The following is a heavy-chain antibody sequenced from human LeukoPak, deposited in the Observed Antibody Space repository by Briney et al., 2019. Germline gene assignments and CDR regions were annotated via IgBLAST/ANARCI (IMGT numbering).Heavy chain of an antibody. V-gene: IGHV3-53*01. Sequence: PGGSLRLSCAASGFTVSSNYMSWVRQAPGKGLEWVSVIYSDGSTYYADSVKGRFTISRDNSRSTVDLQMNSLRVEDTGIYYCARDEIPSGTWGQGTMVIVSS. J-gene: IGHJ3*01. D-gene: IGHD6-25*01. CDR2: IYSDGST. CDR1: GFTVSSNY. CDR3: ARDEIPSGT.